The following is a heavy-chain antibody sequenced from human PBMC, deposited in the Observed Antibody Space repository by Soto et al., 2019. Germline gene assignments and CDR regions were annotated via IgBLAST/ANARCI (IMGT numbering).Heavy chain of an antibody. D-gene: IGHD1-1*01. J-gene: IGHJ4*02. CDR2: ISGTGGST. V-gene: IGHV3-23*01. Sequence: GGSLRLSCAASGFTFSRYAMNWVRQAPGKGLEWVSVISGTGGSTFYADSVKGRFTISRDDSKNTLFLQMNGLRVEDTAVYYCAKSGGFWYDEFDCWGQGTLVTVSS. CDR1: GFTFSRYA. CDR3: AKSGGFWYDEFDC.